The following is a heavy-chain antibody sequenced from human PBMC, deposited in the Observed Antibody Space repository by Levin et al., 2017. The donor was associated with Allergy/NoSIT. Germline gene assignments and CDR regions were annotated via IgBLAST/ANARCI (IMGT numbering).Heavy chain of an antibody. V-gene: IGHV4-59*08. D-gene: IGHD3-22*01. J-gene: IGHJ5*02. CDR2: MYYSGNT. CDR3: ARHNAVVSYWFDP. CDR1: GVSISSYY. Sequence: GSLRLSCTVSGVSISSYYWSWIRQPPGKGLEWIGYMYYSGNTDCNPSLKSRVTMSVDTSNNQFSLKLSSVTAADTAVYYCARHNAVVSYWFDPWGQGTLVTVSS.